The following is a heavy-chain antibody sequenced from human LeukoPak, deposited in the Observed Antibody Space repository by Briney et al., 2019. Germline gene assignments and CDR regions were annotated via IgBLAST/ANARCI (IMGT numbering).Heavy chain of an antibody. V-gene: IGHV3-30*18. J-gene: IGHJ4*02. Sequence: GWSLRLSCTASGFTFRSYAMHWVRQAPDNGLELVSLISSLGNDKYYADSLKGRFTISRDNSQNTLYLQMNSLRPEDTAVYYCAKDADIGAAGYYFDFWGQGTLVTVSS. CDR2: ISSLGNDK. CDR3: AKDADIGAAGYYFDF. D-gene: IGHD6-13*01. CDR1: GFTFRSYA.